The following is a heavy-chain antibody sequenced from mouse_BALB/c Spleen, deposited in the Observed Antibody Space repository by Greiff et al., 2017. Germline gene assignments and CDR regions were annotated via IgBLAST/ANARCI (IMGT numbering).Heavy chain of an antibody. CDR3: AGALDYDGPYFDY. CDR2: IDPANGNT. V-gene: IGHV14-3*02. CDR1: GFNIKDTY. Sequence: VQLKESGAELVKPGASVKLSCTASGFNIKDTYMHWVKQRPGQGLEWIGRIDPANGNTKYDPKFQGKATITADTSSNTAYLQLSSLTSEDTAVYYCAGALDYDGPYFDYWGQGTTLTVSS. D-gene: IGHD2-4*01. J-gene: IGHJ2*01.